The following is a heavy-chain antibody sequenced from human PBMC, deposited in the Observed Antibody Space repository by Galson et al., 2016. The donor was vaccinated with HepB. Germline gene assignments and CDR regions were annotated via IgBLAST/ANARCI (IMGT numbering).Heavy chain of an antibody. D-gene: IGHD5-12*01. CDR2: INAANGDT. J-gene: IGHJ6*02. Sequence: SVKVSCKASGYTFTTYAMYWVRQAPGQRLEWMGWINAANGDTKYSQKLQGRVTITWGTSANTAYMELSSLRSEDTAVYYCARGHIVATVDYYYYGLDVWGQGTTVTVSS. CDR1: GYTFTTYA. CDR3: ARGHIVATVDYYYYGLDV. V-gene: IGHV1-3*01.